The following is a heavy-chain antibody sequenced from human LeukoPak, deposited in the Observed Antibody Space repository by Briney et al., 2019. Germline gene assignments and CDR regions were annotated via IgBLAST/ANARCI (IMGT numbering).Heavy chain of an antibody. J-gene: IGHJ5*02. V-gene: IGHV4-4*09. Sequence: SSETLSLTCTVSGVSISGFYWNWIRQPPRKGLEWVGYSHTGGSISSNPSLNSRVTILIDTSKSQVYLKVRSMTAADTAVYYCARQAQDGTDNYFDPWGQGTLVTVSS. D-gene: IGHD1-14*01. CDR1: GVSISGFY. CDR2: SHTGGSI. CDR3: ARQAQDGTDNYFDP.